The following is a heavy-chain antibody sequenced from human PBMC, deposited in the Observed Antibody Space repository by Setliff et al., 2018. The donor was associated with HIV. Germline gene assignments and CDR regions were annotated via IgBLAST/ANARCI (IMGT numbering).Heavy chain of an antibody. CDR2: IKQDGSDK. Sequence: GGSLRLSCAASVFTFSIHNMNWVRRPPGKGLEWVANIKQDGSDKYYVDSVKGRFTISRDNAKNSLFLQMNNLRVEDTAIYYCARPLYGGNSDIGGYWGQGTLVTVSS. V-gene: IGHV3-7*01. J-gene: IGHJ4*02. CDR1: VFTFSIHN. D-gene: IGHD4-17*01. CDR3: ARPLYGGNSDIGGY.